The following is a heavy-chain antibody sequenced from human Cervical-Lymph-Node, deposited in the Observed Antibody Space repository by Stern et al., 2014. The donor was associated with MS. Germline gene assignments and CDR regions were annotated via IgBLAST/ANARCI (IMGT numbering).Heavy chain of an antibody. CDR2: MYNSGST. J-gene: IGHJ4*02. CDR1: GVSVTEYY. CDR3: ASGPDSSGF. V-gene: IGHV4-59*02. D-gene: IGHD3-22*01. Sequence: VQLVESGPGLVKPSETLSLTCTVSGVSVTEYYWSWIRQSPGKGLEWIGYMYNSGSTRYNPSLKSRVTISRDTSKNQLSLRLTSVTEADTAVYYCASGPDSSGFWGQGTLVTVSS.